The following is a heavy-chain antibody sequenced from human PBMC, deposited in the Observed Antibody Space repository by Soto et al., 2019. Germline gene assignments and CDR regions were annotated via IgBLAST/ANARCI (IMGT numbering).Heavy chain of an antibody. D-gene: IGHD4-17*01. CDR2: INPIRGIT. J-gene: IGHJ4*02. Sequence: ASVKVSCKASGGTFSSYTISWVRQAPGQGLEWMGRINPIRGITGYAQKFQGRVTMTRNTSISTAYMELSSLRSEDTAVYYCARTLYGDNVDYWGQGTLVTVSS. CDR1: GGTFSSYT. V-gene: IGHV1-8*02. CDR3: ARTLYGDNVDY.